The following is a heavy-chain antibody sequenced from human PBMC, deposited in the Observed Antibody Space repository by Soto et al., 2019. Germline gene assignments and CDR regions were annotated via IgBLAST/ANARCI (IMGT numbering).Heavy chain of an antibody. CDR3: ARLFPRVVPAAIYFDY. Sequence: SETLSLTCSVSGGSVSRGNYYWSWIRQPPGKGLEWIGYIYYTGSTNYNPSLKSRVTISVDTSKNQFSLKLSSVTAADTAVYYCARLFPRVVPAAIYFDYWGQGTLVTVSS. CDR2: IYYTGST. CDR1: GGSVSRGNYY. D-gene: IGHD2-2*01. V-gene: IGHV4-61*01. J-gene: IGHJ4*02.